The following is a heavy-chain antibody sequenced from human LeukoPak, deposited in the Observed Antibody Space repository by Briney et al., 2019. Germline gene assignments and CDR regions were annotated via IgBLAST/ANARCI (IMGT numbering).Heavy chain of an antibody. Sequence: GASVKVSCKASGYTFTGYYMHWVRQAPGQGLEWMGWVNPNSGGTNYAQKFQGRVTMTRDTSISTAYMELSRLRSDDTAVYYCARDPPPGAAAVTDLDYWGQGTLVTVSS. CDR3: ARDPPPGAAAVTDLDY. CDR1: GYTFTGYY. D-gene: IGHD6-13*01. V-gene: IGHV1-2*02. CDR2: VNPNSGGT. J-gene: IGHJ4*02.